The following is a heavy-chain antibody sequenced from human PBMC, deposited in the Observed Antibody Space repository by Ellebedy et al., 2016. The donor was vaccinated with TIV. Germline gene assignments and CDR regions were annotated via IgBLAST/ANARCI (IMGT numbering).Heavy chain of an antibody. CDR1: GFTFSSYV. J-gene: IGHJ6*02. CDR2: ISSRSIDI. D-gene: IGHD3-10*01. CDR3: AKTTMVRGVSGYYYGMDV. V-gene: IGHV3-21*04. Sequence: GESLKISCAASGFTFSSYVMNWVRQAPGKGLEWVSSISSRSIDIYYADSVKGRFTISRDNSKNTLYLQMNSLRAEDTAVNYCAKTTMVRGVSGYYYGMDVWGQGTTVTVSS.